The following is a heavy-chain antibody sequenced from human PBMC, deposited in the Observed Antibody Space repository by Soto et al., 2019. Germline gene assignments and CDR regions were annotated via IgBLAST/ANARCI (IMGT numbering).Heavy chain of an antibody. J-gene: IGHJ4*02. Sequence: QVQLVQSGAEVKKPGASMRVSCRTSGYTFTSHFIHWVRQAPGQGLEWMGWINTGNGNTRYSETFEGRVTITRDTSANTVYRELSSLRSEDKAVYYCARDRYYYFNTSGYFSYWGQAPLVTVSS. CDR3: ARDRYYYFNTSGYFSY. CDR2: INTGNGNT. D-gene: IGHD3-22*01. V-gene: IGHV1-3*04. CDR1: GYTFTSHF.